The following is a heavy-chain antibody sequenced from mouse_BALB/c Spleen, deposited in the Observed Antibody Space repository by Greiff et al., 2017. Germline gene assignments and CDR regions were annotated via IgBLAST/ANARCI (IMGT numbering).Heavy chain of an antibody. D-gene: IGHD1-1*01. CDR1: GFTFSSFG. CDR2: ISSGSSTI. V-gene: IGHV5-17*02. J-gene: IGHJ4*01. CDR3: ARLLRYAMDY. Sequence: EVKLEESGGGLVQPGGSRKLSCAASGFTFSSFGMHWVRQAPEKGLEWVAYISSGSSTIYYADTVKGRFTISRDNPKNTLFLQMTSLRSEDTAMYYCARLLRYAMDYWGQGTSVTVSS.